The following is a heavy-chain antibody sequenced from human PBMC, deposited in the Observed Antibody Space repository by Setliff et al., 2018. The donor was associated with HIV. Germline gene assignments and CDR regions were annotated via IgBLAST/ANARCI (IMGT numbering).Heavy chain of an antibody. CDR2: IYHSGST. D-gene: IGHD4-17*01. Sequence: PSETLSLTCAVPGYSISSGYYWGWIRQPPGKGLEWIGSIYHSGSTYYNPSLKSRVTISVDTSKNQFSLKLSSVTAADTAVYYGASPGHGDDYYFDYWGQGTLVTVSS. J-gene: IGHJ4*02. CDR1: GYSISSGYY. CDR3: ASPGHGDDYYFDY. V-gene: IGHV4-38-2*01.